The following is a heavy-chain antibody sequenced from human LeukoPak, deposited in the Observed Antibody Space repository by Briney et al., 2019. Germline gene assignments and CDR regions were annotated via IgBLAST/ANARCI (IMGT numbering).Heavy chain of an antibody. D-gene: IGHD2-2*01. V-gene: IGHV4-39*01. J-gene: IGHJ4*02. CDR2: IYYSGST. CDR1: DGSISSSSYY. Sequence: SETLSLTCTVSDGSISSSSYYWGWIRQPPGKGLEWIGTIYYSGSTYYSPSLKSRVAISVDTSKNQFSLKLSSVTAADTAVYYCARIDRDQLLCPYFDYWGQGTLVTVSS. CDR3: ARIDRDQLLCPYFDY.